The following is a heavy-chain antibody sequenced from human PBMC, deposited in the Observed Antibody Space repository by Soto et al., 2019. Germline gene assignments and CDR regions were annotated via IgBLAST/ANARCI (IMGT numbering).Heavy chain of an antibody. J-gene: IGHJ4*02. D-gene: IGHD5-18*01. V-gene: IGHV3-30-3*01. CDR3: ARDLAVDTAIVDY. CDR1: GFTFSSYA. CDR2: ISYDGSNK. Sequence: QVQLVESGGGVVQPGRSLRLSCAASGFTFSSYAMHWVRQAPGKGLEWVAVISYDGSNKYYADSVKGRFTISRDNSKNTLYLQMNSLRAEVTAVYYCARDLAVDTAIVDYWGQGTLVTVSS.